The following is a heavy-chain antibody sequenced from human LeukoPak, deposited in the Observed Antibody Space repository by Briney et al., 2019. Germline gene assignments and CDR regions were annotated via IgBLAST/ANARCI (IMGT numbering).Heavy chain of an antibody. D-gene: IGHD1-26*01. CDR1: GFTFGDYA. V-gene: IGHV3-49*04. J-gene: IGHJ4*02. CDR2: TRSKAYGGTT. Sequence: GGSLRLPCTASGFTFGDYAMSWVRQAPGKGLEWVGFTRSKAYGGTTEYAASVKGRFTISRDDSRSIAYLQMNSLKTEDTAVYYCTREVGAITGDFWGQGTLVTVSS. CDR3: TREVGAITGDF.